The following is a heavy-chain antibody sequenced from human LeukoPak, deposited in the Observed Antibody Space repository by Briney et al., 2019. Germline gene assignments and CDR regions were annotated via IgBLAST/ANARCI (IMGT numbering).Heavy chain of an antibody. V-gene: IGHV1-18*01. CDR1: GYTFTSYG. CDR2: ISAYNGNT. Sequence: ASVKVSCKASGYTFTSYGISWVRQAPGQGLEWMGWISAYNGNTNYAQKLQGRVTMTTDTSTSTAYKELRSLRSDDTAVYYCARVRVGSVLDYWGQGTLVTVSS. D-gene: IGHD2-8*01. J-gene: IGHJ4*02. CDR3: ARVRVGSVLDY.